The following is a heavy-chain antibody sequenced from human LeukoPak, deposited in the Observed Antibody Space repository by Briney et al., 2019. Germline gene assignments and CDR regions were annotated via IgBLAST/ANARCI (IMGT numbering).Heavy chain of an antibody. CDR1: GYTFTGYY. Sequence: GASVKVSCKASGYTFTGYYMHWVRQAPGQGLAWMGWINPNSGGTNYAQKFQGRVTMTRDTSISTAYMELSRLRSDDTAVYYCAVKLRFLEWGYNQRFDYWGQGTLVTVSS. J-gene: IGHJ4*02. CDR2: INPNSGGT. CDR3: AVKLRFLEWGYNQRFDY. D-gene: IGHD3-3*01. V-gene: IGHV1-2*02.